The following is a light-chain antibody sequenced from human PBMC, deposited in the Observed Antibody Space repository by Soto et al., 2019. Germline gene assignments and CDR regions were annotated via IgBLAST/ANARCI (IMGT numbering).Light chain of an antibody. CDR1: QSVSSN. CDR2: GAS. CDR3: KRRSNWQGAT. J-gene: IGKJ4*01. V-gene: IGKV3-15*01. Sequence: EIGMTHNPATLSVSPEERATRSCTASQSVSSNLAWYQQKPGQAPRLLIYGASTRATGIPARFSGSGSGTEFTLTVCSLETEDFAVYCCKRRSNWQGATFGGGTKVDIK.